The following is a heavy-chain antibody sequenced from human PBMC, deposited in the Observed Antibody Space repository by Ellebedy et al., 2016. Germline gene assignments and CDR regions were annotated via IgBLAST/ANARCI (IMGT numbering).Heavy chain of an antibody. CDR3: ARGTAYCSSTSCYTFSLDY. J-gene: IGHJ4*02. CDR1: GGSFSGYY. V-gene: IGHV4-34*01. D-gene: IGHD2-2*02. CDR2: INHSGST. Sequence: GSLRLSXAVYGGSFSGYYWSWIRQPPGKGLEWIGEINHSGSTNYNPSLKSRVTISVDTSKNQFSLKLSSVTAADTAVYYCARGTAYCSSTSCYTFSLDYWGQGTLVTVSS.